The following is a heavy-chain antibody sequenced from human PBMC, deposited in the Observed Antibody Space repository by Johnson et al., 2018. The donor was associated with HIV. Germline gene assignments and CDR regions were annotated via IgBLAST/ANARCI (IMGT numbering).Heavy chain of an antibody. CDR2: IWYNGSKK. V-gene: IGHV3-33*01. CDR3: ARDPAAAALRAFDI. Sequence: QVQLVESGGGVVQPGRSLRLSCEASGFTFSNYAMHWVRQAPGKGLAWVAVIWYNGSKKWYADSVKGRFTISRDNSKNTLYLQMNSLRAEDTAVYYCARDPAAAALRAFDIWGQGTMVTVSS. J-gene: IGHJ3*02. D-gene: IGHD6-13*01. CDR1: GFTFSNYA.